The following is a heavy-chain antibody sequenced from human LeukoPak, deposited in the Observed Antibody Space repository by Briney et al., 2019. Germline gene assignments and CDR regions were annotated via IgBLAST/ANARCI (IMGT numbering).Heavy chain of an antibody. CDR1: EFNFFTYG. Sequence: GGSLRLSCVASEFNFFTYGMQWVRQAPGKGLVWVSRIFTDGSTTSYADSVKGRFTISRDNAKNTLYLQMNSLRAEDTAVYYCARELPREVTLDYWGQGTLVTVSP. CDR2: IFTDGSTT. CDR3: ARELPREVTLDY. D-gene: IGHD2-21*02. V-gene: IGHV3-74*01. J-gene: IGHJ4*01.